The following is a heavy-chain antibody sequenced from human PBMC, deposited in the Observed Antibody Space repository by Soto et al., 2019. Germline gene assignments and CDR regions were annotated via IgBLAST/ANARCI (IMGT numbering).Heavy chain of an antibody. V-gene: IGHV3-7*01. J-gene: IGHJ4*02. CDR3: ARGTVAPGLDY. D-gene: IGHD4-17*01. CDR1: GFTFSEYW. Sequence: EVQLVESGGGLVQAGGSLRLSCAASGFTFSEYWVNWVRQTPGKGLEWVANIKGDGSEKYYVDSLQGRFTISRDNAKNSLYLQINSLRAEDTAVYYCARGTVAPGLDYWGQGTLVTVSS. CDR2: IKGDGSEK.